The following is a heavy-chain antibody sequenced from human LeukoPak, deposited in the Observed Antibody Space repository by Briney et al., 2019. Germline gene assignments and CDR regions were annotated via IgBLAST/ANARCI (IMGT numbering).Heavy chain of an antibody. CDR1: GITSRSYA. CDR3: AKAEGYDILTGLDY. J-gene: IGHJ4*02. Sequence: GGSLRLSCAASGITSRSYALSWVRQAPGKGLEWVSDIGASGGSTYYADSVKGRFTISRDNSKNTLYLQMNSLRTEDTAVYYCAKAEGYDILTGLDYWGQGTLVTVSS. CDR2: IGASGGST. D-gene: IGHD3-9*01. V-gene: IGHV3-23*01.